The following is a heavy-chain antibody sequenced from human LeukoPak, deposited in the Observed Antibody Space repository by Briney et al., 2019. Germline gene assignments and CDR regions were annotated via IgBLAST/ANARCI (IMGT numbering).Heavy chain of an antibody. D-gene: IGHD3-10*01. CDR1: GGSVSSGSYY. V-gene: IGHV4-61*01. J-gene: IGHJ6*02. CDR3: ARDHGYGSYYGMDV. Sequence: PSETLSLTCTVSGGSVSSGSYYWSWIRQPPGKGLEWIGFIYYSGSTNYNPSLKSRVTISVDTSKNQFSLKLSSVTAADTAVYYCARDHGYGSYYGMDVWGQGTTVTVSS. CDR2: IYYSGST.